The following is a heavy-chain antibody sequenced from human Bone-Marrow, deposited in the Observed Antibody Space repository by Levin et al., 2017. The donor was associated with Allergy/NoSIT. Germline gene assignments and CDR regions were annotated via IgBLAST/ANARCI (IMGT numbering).Heavy chain of an antibody. Sequence: ASVKVSCKASGYTFTSYGISWVRQAPGQGLEWMGWISAYNGNKNYAQKLQGRVTMTTDTSTSTAYMELRSLRSDDTAVYFCARGGFVSCSSTSCQYHYYYMHVWGKGTTVTVSS. J-gene: IGHJ6*03. V-gene: IGHV1-18*01. CDR3: ARGGFVSCSSTSCQYHYYYMHV. CDR2: ISAYNGNK. D-gene: IGHD2-2*01. CDR1: GYTFTSYG.